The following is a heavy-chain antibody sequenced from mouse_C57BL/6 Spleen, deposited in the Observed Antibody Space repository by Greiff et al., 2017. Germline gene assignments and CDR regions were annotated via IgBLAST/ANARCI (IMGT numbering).Heavy chain of an antibody. J-gene: IGHJ1*03. Sequence: VQLQQSGAELVKPGASVKLSCTASGFNITDYYMHWVKQRPEQGLEWIGRIDPEDGETKYAPKFQGKATITADTSSNTAYLQLSSLTSEDTAVYYGARCDYYGSSHGYFDVWGTGTTVTVSS. CDR1: GFNITDYY. D-gene: IGHD1-1*01. V-gene: IGHV14-2*01. CDR3: ARCDYYGSSHGYFDV. CDR2: IDPEDGET.